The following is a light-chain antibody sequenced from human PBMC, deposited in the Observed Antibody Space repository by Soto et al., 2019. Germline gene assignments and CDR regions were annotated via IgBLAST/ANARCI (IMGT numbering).Light chain of an antibody. CDR3: TSYTRSDIGV. CDR1: SSDVGGYDF. V-gene: IGLV2-14*01. Sequence: QSALTQPASVSGSPGQSITISCTGTSSDVGGYDFVSWYQQRPGKAPKLIIYDVSNRPSGVSTRFSGSKSGNTASLTISGLQAEDEADYYCTSYTRSDIGVFGGGTKLTVL. CDR2: DVS. J-gene: IGLJ3*02.